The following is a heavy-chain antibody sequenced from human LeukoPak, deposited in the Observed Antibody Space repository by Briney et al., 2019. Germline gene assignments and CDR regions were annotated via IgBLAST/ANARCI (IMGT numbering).Heavy chain of an antibody. CDR1: GGSFSGYY. Sequence: PSETLSLTCAVYGGSFSGYYWSWIRQPPGKGLEWIGEINHSGSTNYNPSLESRVAISVDTSKNQLSLKLSSVTAADTAVYYCARGGQYSGYGTTFEYWGQGTLVTVSS. CDR2: INHSGST. CDR3: ARGGQYSGYGTTFEY. J-gene: IGHJ4*02. D-gene: IGHD5-12*01. V-gene: IGHV4-34*01.